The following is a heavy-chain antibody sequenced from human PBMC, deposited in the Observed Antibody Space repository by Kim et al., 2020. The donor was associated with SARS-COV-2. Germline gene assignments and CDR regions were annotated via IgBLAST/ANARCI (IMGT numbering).Heavy chain of an antibody. CDR1: GFTFDDYA. J-gene: IGHJ4*02. D-gene: IGHD5-18*01. Sequence: GGSLRLSCAASGFTFDDYAMHWVRQAPGKGLEWVSGISWNSGSIGYADSVKGRFTISRDRAKNSLYLQMNSLRTEDTALYYCAKDIGGGRYTAMNLFDYWGQGTLVTVSS. CDR3: AKDIGGGRYTAMNLFDY. CDR2: ISWNSGSI. V-gene: IGHV3-9*01.